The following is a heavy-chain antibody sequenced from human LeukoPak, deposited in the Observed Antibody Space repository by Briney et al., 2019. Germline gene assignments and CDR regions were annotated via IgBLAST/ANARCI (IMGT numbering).Heavy chain of an antibody. CDR1: GFTFSSYA. D-gene: IGHD3-22*01. CDR2: ISSRSNYI. Sequence: KAGGSLRLSCAVSGFTFSSYAMNWVRQAPGKGLEWVSSISSRSNYIYLADSLKGRFTISRDNAKNSLYLQMNSLRAEDTAMYYCARDRAVYSDSRGYYPDAFDIWGQGTMVTVSS. J-gene: IGHJ3*02. V-gene: IGHV3-21*01. CDR3: ARDRAVYSDSRGYYPDAFDI.